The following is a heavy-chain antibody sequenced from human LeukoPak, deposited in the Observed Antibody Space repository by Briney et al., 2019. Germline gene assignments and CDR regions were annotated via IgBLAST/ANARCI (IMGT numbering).Heavy chain of an antibody. CDR3: AKDLGY. CDR2: IRFDGSIE. CDR1: GFTFSSSG. V-gene: IGHV3-30*02. J-gene: IGHJ4*02. Sequence: GGSLRLSCAASGFTFSSSGMHWVRQAPGKGLEWVAFIRFDGSIEHHADSVKGRLTISRDNSKNTLYLQMNSLRAEDTAVYYCAKDLGYWGQGALVTVSS.